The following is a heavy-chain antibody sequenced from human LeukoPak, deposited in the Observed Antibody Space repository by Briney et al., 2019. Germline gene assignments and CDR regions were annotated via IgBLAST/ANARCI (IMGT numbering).Heavy chain of an antibody. CDR2: IKQDGSEK. V-gene: IGHV3-7*01. D-gene: IGHD3-16*01. CDR3: ASDGGTDWYDP. J-gene: IGHJ5*02. CDR1: GFTISGYW. Sequence: GGSLRLSCAASGFTISGYWMTWVRQAPGKGLEWVANIKQDGSEKTYVDSVKGRFIISRDNAKNSIYLQMNSLRVEDTAMYYCASDGGTDWYDPWGQGTLVTVSS.